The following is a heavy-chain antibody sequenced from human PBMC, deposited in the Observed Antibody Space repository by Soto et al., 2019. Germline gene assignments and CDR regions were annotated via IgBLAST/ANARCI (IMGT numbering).Heavy chain of an antibody. CDR2: INHSGST. CDR1: GGSFSGYY. Sequence: SETLSLTCAVYGGSFSGYYWSWIRQPPGKGLEWIGEINHSGSTNYNHSLKSRVTISVDTSKNQFSLKLSSVTAADTAVCYCARLSRYCSSTSCQRFDAFDIWGQGTMVTVSS. J-gene: IGHJ3*02. CDR3: ARLSRYCSSTSCQRFDAFDI. V-gene: IGHV4-34*01. D-gene: IGHD2-2*01.